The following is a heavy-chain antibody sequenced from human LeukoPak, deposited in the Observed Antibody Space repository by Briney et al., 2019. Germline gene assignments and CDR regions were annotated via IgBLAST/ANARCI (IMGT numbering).Heavy chain of an antibody. CDR3: ARAAIHGIVGATTLGY. Sequence: GASVKVSCKASGNTFTSYDINWVRQATGQGLEWMGWMNPNSGNTGYAQKFQGRVTMTRNTSISTAYMELSSLRSEDTAVYYCARAAIHGIVGATTLGYWGQGTLVTVSS. CDR1: GNTFTSYD. J-gene: IGHJ4*02. CDR2: MNPNSGNT. D-gene: IGHD1-26*01. V-gene: IGHV1-8*01.